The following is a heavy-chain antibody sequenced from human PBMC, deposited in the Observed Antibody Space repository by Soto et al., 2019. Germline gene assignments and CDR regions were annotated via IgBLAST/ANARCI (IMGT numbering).Heavy chain of an antibody. CDR2: IWYDGSNK. V-gene: IGHV3-33*01. J-gene: IGHJ4*02. Sequence: QVQLVESGGGVVQPGRSLRLSCAASGFTFSSYGMHWVRQAPGKGLEWVAVIWYDGSNKYYADSVKGRFTISRDNSKNTLYLQMKSLRAEDTAVYYCARDPSYSGSYFRTYDFDYWGQGTLITVSS. CDR3: ARDPSYSGSYFRTYDFDY. CDR1: GFTFSSYG. D-gene: IGHD1-26*01.